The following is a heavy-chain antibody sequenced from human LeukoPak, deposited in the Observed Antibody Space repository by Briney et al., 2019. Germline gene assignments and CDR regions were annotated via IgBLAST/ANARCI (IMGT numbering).Heavy chain of an antibody. CDR2: INHSGST. Sequence: SETLSLTCAVYGGSFSGYYWSWIRQPPGKGLEWIGEINHSGSTNYNPSLKSRVTISVDTSKNQFSLKLSSVTAADTAVYYCESSRDYDIAFDIWGQGTMVTVSS. V-gene: IGHV4-34*01. J-gene: IGHJ3*02. CDR3: ESSRDYDIAFDI. CDR1: GGSFSGYY. D-gene: IGHD3-9*01.